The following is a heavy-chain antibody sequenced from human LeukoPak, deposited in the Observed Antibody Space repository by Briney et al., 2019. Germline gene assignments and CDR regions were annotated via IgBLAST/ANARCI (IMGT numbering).Heavy chain of an antibody. D-gene: IGHD3-16*01. J-gene: IGHJ6*03. CDR2: INYSGST. Sequence: SETLSLTCTVYGGSFSSYYWHWFRQPPGKGPEWLGEINYSGSTKYNPSLKSRVTISIDTSKNLFSLKLSSVTAADTAVYYCAQWGNNMDVWGKGTTVTVSS. CDR3: AQWGNNMDV. V-gene: IGHV4-34*01. CDR1: GGSFSSYY.